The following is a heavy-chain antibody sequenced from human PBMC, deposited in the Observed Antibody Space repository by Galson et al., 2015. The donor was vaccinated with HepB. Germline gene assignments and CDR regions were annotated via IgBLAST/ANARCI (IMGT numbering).Heavy chain of an antibody. CDR2: ISWNSGSL. V-gene: IGHV3-9*02. CDR3: VRVGEDFWGGFYD. CDR1: GFSPHDHA. Sequence: SLRLSCATSGFSPHDHAIHWVRQPPGKGLEWVSGISWNSGSLGYADSVKGRFTISRDNGQNVVYLQMNNLRIEETAWYHCVRVGEDFWGGFYDWGQGTLVTVSS. J-gene: IGHJ4*02. D-gene: IGHD3-3*01.